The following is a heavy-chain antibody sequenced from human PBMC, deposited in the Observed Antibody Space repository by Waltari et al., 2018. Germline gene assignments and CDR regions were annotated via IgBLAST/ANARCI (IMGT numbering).Heavy chain of an antibody. D-gene: IGHD2-2*01. CDR3: TRSYCNTIRCYLPDY. Sequence: QVQLQESGPGLVKPSETLSLTCAVSGYPISSGYYWGLLRQAPGKGLEWIGGIYHSGSTYSNPSLKSRVTMSVDTSKNQFSLKLSSVTAADTAVYYCTRSYCNTIRCYLPDYWGQGTLVIVSS. V-gene: IGHV4-38-2*01. J-gene: IGHJ4*02. CDR1: GYPISSGYY. CDR2: IYHSGST.